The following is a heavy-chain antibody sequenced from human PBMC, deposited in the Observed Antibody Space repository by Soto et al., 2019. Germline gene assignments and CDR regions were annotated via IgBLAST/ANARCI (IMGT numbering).Heavy chain of an antibody. D-gene: IGHD3-22*01. CDR1: GGSISSGVYY. Sequence: KPSETLSLTCTVSGGSISSGVYYWTWIRQHPGKGLEWIGYIYYSGSTYYNPSLKSRVTISVDTSKNQFSLNLRSVTAADTAVYYCATTSHYYYDSSGLPWFDPWGQGTLVTVSS. CDR3: ATTSHYYYDSSGLPWFDP. CDR2: IYYSGST. J-gene: IGHJ5*02. V-gene: IGHV4-31*03.